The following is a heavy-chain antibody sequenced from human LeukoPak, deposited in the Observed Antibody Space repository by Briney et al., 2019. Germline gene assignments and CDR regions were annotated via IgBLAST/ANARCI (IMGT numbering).Heavy chain of an antibody. CDR2: INPSGGST. Sequence: ASVKVSCKASGYTFTSYYMHWVRQAPGQGLEWMGIINPSGGSTSYAQKFQGRVTMTRDMSTSTVYMELSSLRSEDTAVYYCARDVEYYGSGGYYKNPYYFDYWGQGTLVTVSS. CDR3: ARDVEYYGSGGYYKNPYYFDY. D-gene: IGHD3-10*01. V-gene: IGHV1-46*01. CDR1: GYTFTSYY. J-gene: IGHJ4*02.